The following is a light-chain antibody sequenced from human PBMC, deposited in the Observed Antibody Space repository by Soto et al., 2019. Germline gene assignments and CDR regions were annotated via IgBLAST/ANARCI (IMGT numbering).Light chain of an antibody. Sequence: EIVLTQSPGTLSLSPGERATLSCRASQSVSSSYLAWYQQKPGQAPRLLIYGASSRATGIPDRFSGSGSGTAFTLTISGLEPEDFAVYYCQQYGSSPRTFGQGPRWKSN. J-gene: IGKJ1*01. CDR1: QSVSSSY. CDR3: QQYGSSPRT. V-gene: IGKV3-20*01. CDR2: GAS.